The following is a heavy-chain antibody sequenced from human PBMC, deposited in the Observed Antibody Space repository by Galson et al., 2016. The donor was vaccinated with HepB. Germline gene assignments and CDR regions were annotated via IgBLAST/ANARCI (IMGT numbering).Heavy chain of an antibody. V-gene: IGHV4-34*01. D-gene: IGHD2-8*01. CDR1: GGSFTDNY. Sequence: SETLSLTCAVYGGSFTDNYWSWIRQSPGKGLVWIGEMSHRGSSNYNPSLRSRVTIAVDTSKNQISLRLSSVTAADTGVYYCARASLMVSGPDGVLEHWGQGTLVTVSS. J-gene: IGHJ4*02. CDR2: MSHRGSS. CDR3: ARASLMVSGPDGVLEH.